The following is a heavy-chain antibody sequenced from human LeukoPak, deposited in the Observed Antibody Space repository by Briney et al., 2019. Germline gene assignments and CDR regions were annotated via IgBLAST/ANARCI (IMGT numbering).Heavy chain of an antibody. V-gene: IGHV4-34*01. Sequence: SETLSHTCAVYGGSFSGYYWSWIRQPPGKGLEWIGEINHSGSTNYNPSLKSRVTISVDTSKNQFSLKLSSVTAADTAVYYCARVQYGGNSMDAFDIWGQGTMVTVSS. CDR3: ARVQYGGNSMDAFDI. CDR2: INHSGST. D-gene: IGHD4-23*01. J-gene: IGHJ3*02. CDR1: GGSFSGYY.